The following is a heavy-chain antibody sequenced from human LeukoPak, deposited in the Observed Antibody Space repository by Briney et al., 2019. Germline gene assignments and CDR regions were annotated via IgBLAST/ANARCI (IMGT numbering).Heavy chain of an antibody. CDR2: IIPIFGTA. CDR3: ARERRNYYDSSGPKYYFDY. J-gene: IGHJ4*02. Sequence: SVAVSCKASGGTFSSYAISWVRQAPRQGLEWMGGIIPIFGTANYAQKFQGRVTITTDESTSTAYMELSSLRSEDTAVYYCARERRNYYDSSGPKYYFDYWGQGTLVTVSS. D-gene: IGHD3-22*01. V-gene: IGHV1-69*05. CDR1: GGTFSSYA.